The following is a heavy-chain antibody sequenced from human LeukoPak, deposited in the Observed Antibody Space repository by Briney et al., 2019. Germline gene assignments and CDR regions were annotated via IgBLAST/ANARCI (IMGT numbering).Heavy chain of an antibody. CDR1: GFTFSSYS. CDR3: AKAEYSYGYNWFDP. J-gene: IGHJ5*02. D-gene: IGHD5-18*01. CDR2: ISSSSSYI. V-gene: IGHV3-21*01. Sequence: PGGSLRLSCAASGFTFSSYSMNWVRQAPGKGLEWVSSISSSSSYIYYADSVKGRFTISRDNAKNSLYLQMNSLRAEDTAVYYCAKAEYSYGYNWFDPWGQGTLVTVSS.